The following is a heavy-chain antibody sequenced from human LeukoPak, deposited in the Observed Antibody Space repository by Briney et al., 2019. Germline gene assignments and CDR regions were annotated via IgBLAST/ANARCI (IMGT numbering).Heavy chain of an antibody. D-gene: IGHD5-18*01. CDR1: GYTFTSYE. CDR2: MNPNSGNT. V-gene: IGHV1-8*01. Sequence: ASVKVSCKASGYTFTSYEINWGRQSTGQGLEWMGWMNPNSGNTGYAQKFPGRVTMTRNTSISTAYMELSSLRSEDTAVYYCARVSDSPPALSYYMDVWGKGTTVTVSS. J-gene: IGHJ6*03. CDR3: ARVSDSPPALSYYMDV.